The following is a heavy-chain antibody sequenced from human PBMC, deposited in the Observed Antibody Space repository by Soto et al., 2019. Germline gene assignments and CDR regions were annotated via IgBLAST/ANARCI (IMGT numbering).Heavy chain of an antibody. CDR1: GGSITSSSYY. Sequence: SETLSLTCTVSGGSITSSSYYWGWIRQPPGKGLEWIGSIYYSGSTYYNPSLKSRVTISVDTSKNQFSLKLTSVTAADTAVYYCARLGGFYQAFDSWGQGTLVTSPQ. D-gene: IGHD3-22*01. CDR3: ARLGGFYQAFDS. J-gene: IGHJ4*02. CDR2: IYYSGST. V-gene: IGHV4-39*01.